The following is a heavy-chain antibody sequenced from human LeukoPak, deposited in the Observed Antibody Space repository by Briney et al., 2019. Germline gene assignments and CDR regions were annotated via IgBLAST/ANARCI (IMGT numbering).Heavy chain of an antibody. Sequence: SETLSLTCTVSGASISSGSYYWSWIRQPAGQGLEWIGRIYTSGSTNYNPSLKRGVTTSVKTSKKQFSLKLSSETAADPAMYYCARGSRLWSGYSRWGQGTLVTVSS. CDR2: IYTSGST. CDR1: GASISSGSYY. V-gene: IGHV4-61*02. D-gene: IGHD3-3*01. J-gene: IGHJ4*02. CDR3: ARGSRLWSGYSR.